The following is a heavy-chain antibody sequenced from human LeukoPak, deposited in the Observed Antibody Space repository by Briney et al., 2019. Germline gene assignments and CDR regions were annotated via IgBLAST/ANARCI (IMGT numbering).Heavy chain of an antibody. CDR1: DGSISSYY. V-gene: IGHV4-4*07. D-gene: IGHD3-3*01. Sequence: SETLSLTCTVSDGSISSYYWSWIRQPAGKGLEWTGRIYTSGSTNYNPSLKSRVTISVDKSKNQFSLKLSSVTAADTAVCYCARMMGAYTILGYYYYYMDVWGKGTTVTVSS. CDR3: ARMMGAYTILGYYYYYMDV. J-gene: IGHJ6*03. CDR2: IYTSGST.